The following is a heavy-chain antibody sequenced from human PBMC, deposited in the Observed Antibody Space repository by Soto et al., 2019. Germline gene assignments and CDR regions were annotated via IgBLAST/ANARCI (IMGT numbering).Heavy chain of an antibody. V-gene: IGHV1-69*01. Sequence: ASVKVSCKASGGTFSSYAISWVRQAPGQGLEWMGGIIPIFGTANYAQKFQGRVTITADESTSTAYMELSSLRSEDTAVYYCARVRAAAHAPGAATYYYYGMDVWGQGTTVTVSS. CDR1: GGTFSSYA. D-gene: IGHD6-13*01. CDR3: ARVRAAAHAPGAATYYYYGMDV. J-gene: IGHJ6*02. CDR2: IIPIFGTA.